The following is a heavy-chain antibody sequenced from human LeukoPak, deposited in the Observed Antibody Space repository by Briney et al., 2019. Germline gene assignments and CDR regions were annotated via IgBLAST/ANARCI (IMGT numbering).Heavy chain of an antibody. CDR1: GFTFSSYE. CDR3: ARGGWGIAVAGGLYFDY. CDR2: ISSSGSTI. Sequence: PGGSLRLSRAASGFTFSSYEMNWVRQAPGKGLEWVSYISSSGSTIYYADSVKGRFTISRDNAKNSLYLQMNSLRAEDTAVYYCARGGWGIAVAGGLYFDYWGQGTLVTVSS. J-gene: IGHJ4*02. V-gene: IGHV3-48*03. D-gene: IGHD6-19*01.